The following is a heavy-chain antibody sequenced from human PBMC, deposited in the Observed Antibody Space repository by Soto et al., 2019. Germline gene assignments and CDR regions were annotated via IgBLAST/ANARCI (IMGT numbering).Heavy chain of an antibody. CDR1: GGSISRYY. CDR2: IHYSGST. V-gene: IGHV4-59*12. J-gene: IGHJ5*02. CDR3: ARERGVLLWFGEPWFDP. D-gene: IGHD3-10*01. Sequence: SQTLSLTCTVAGGSISRYYWSWIRQPPGKRLEWIGKIHYSGSTNYNPSLNSRVTISVHTSKNQFSLKLSSVTAADTAVYYCARERGVLLWFGEPWFDPWGQGTLGTVSS.